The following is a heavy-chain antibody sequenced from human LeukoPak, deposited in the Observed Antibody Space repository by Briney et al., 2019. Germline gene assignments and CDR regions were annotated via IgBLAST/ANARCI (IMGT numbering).Heavy chain of an antibody. CDR1: GYTFVDYY. CDR3: AREHRLGRTGYDMPAV. D-gene: IGHD5-12*01. Sequence: ASVKVSCKASGYTFVDYYMYWVRQAPGQGFEWIGWLNPRSGATKYAQKFQARVTMTRDTSTSTGYMELTRLTSDDTAVYYCAREHRLGRTGYDMPAVWGQGTRVIVSS. V-gene: IGHV1-2*02. J-gene: IGHJ4*02. CDR2: LNPRSGAT.